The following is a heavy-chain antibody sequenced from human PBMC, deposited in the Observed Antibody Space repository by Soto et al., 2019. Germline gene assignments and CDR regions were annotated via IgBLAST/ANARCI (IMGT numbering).Heavy chain of an antibody. J-gene: IGHJ6*02. Sequence: SQTLSLTCAISGDSVSSNSAAWNWIRQSPSRGLEWLGRTYYRSKWYNDYAVSVKSRITINPDTSKNQFSLQLNSVTPEDTAVYYCARGKIAVAGRHYYYYYGMDVWGQGTTVTVSS. CDR1: GDSVSSNSAA. CDR2: TYYRSKWYN. D-gene: IGHD6-19*01. CDR3: ARGKIAVAGRHYYYYYGMDV. V-gene: IGHV6-1*01.